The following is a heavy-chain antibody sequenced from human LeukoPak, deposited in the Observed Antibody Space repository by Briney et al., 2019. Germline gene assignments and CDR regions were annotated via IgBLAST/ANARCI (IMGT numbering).Heavy chain of an antibody. D-gene: IGHD1-1*01. CDR2: MNPNSGNT. V-gene: IGHV1-8*01. J-gene: IGHJ4*02. CDR3: ARSEEVLRYFDY. Sequence: GASVKVSCKASGYTFTSYDINWVRQATGQGLEWMGWMNPNSGNTGYAQKFQGRVTMTRNTSISTAYMELSSLRSEDTAVYYCARSEEVLRYFDYWGQGTLVTVSS. CDR1: GYTFTSYD.